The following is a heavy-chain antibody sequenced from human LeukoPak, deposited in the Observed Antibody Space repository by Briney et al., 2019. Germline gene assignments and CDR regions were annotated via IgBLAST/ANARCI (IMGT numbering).Heavy chain of an antibody. Sequence: VASVKVSCKASGGTFSSYAISWVRHAPGQGLEWMGGIIPIFGTANYAQKFQGRVTITADESTSTAYMELSSLRSEDTAVYYCARMASSPAPGDILTGLRNWFDPWGQGTLVTVSS. CDR3: ARMASSPAPGDILTGLRNWFDP. CDR1: GGTFSSYA. J-gene: IGHJ5*02. D-gene: IGHD3-9*01. CDR2: IIPIFGTA. V-gene: IGHV1-69*13.